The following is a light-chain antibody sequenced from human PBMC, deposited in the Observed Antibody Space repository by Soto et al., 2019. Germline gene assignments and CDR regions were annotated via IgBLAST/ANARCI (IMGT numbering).Light chain of an antibody. CDR1: QSVSSY. J-gene: IGKJ4*01. V-gene: IGKV3-11*01. Sequence: EIVLTQYPATLSLSPGERATLSCRASQSVSSYLAWYQQKPGQAPRLLIYDASNRATGIPVRFSGSGSGTDFTLTISSLEPEDFAVYYCQQRSNWPLTFGGGTKVDIK. CDR2: DAS. CDR3: QQRSNWPLT.